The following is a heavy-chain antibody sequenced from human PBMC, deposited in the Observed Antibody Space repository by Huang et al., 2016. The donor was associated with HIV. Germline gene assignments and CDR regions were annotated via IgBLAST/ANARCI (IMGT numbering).Heavy chain of an antibody. V-gene: IGHV1-69*13. J-gene: IGHJ4*02. CDR2: IIPIVGTP. CDR1: GGTFSKYA. D-gene: IGHD4-17*01. Sequence: QVQLVQSGAEVKTPGSSVKVSCTASGGTFSKYAISWVRQAPGTGLEWMGGIIPIVGTPNYARKFQGRVTITADDSTSTTYVEVSSLRSEDTALYYCARGQLGSYGDYDVLYWGQGTLVTVSS. CDR3: ARGQLGSYGDYDVLY.